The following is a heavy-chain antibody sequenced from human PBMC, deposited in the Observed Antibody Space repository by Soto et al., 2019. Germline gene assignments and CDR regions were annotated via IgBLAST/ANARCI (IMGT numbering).Heavy chain of an antibody. CDR2: IYYSGNT. V-gene: IGHV4-39*01. D-gene: IGHD3-10*01. CDR3: ARLNYGWLDP. J-gene: IGHJ5*02. CDR1: GGSISSYY. Sequence: SETLSLTCTVSGGSISSYYWSWIRQPPGKGLEWIGSIYYSGNTYYNPSLKSRVTMSVDTSKTQFFLWLNFGTAADTAVYYCARLNYGWLDPWGRGTLVTVSS.